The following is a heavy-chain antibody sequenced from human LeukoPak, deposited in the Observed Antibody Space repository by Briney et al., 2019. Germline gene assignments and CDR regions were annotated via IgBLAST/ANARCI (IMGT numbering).Heavy chain of an antibody. D-gene: IGHD3-22*01. CDR2: TYYRSKWYN. CDR1: GDSVSSNSAA. CDR3: ARVEYYDSSGAEIFDY. V-gene: IGHV6-1*01. J-gene: IGHJ4*02. Sequence: SQTLSLTCAISGDSVSSNSAAWNWIRQSPSRGLEWLGRTYYRSKWYNDYAVSVKSRITINPDTSKNQFSLQLNSVTPEDTAVYYCARVEYYDSSGAEIFDYWGQGTLVTVSS.